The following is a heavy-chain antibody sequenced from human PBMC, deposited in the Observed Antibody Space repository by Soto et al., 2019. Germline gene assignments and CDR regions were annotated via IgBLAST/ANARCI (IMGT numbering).Heavy chain of an antibody. CDR2: IYDSGNI. CDR1: GYSISSGYY. CDR3: ARGGDDLYYVMDV. V-gene: IGHV4-38-2*01. J-gene: IGHJ6*02. D-gene: IGHD2-21*02. Sequence: SETLSLTCAVSGYSISSGYYWGWIRQPPGKGLEWIGTIYDSGNIYYNPSLKSRVSISVDTSKNQFSLKVTSVTAADTAVYYCARGGDDLYYVMDVWGPGTTVTVSS.